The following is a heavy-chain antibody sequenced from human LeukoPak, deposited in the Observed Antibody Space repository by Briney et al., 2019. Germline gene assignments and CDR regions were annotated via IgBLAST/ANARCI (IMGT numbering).Heavy chain of an antibody. V-gene: IGHV3-23*01. CDR3: AKLGGGYSGYGQKFYYYYGMDV. D-gene: IGHD5-12*01. CDR1: GFTFISYA. J-gene: IGHJ6*02. CDR2: ISGSGGST. Sequence: GGSLRLSCAASGFTFISYAMSWVRQAPGKGLEWVSAISGSGGSTYYADSVKGRFTISRDNSKNTLYLQMNSLRAEDTAVYYCAKLGGGYSGYGQKFYYYYGMDVWGQGTTVTVSS.